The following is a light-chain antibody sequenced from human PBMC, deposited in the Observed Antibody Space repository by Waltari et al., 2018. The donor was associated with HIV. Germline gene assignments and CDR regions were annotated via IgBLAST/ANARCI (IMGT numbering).Light chain of an antibody. CDR3: LAWDYSLSVYV. J-gene: IGLJ1*01. Sequence: QAGLTQPPSVSKGLRQTATLTCTGNSNNVGHQGAAWLQQRQGHPPKRLSDRNNNRPSRISERFSASRSRDAASLTITGLQPEDEADYYCLAWDYSLSVYVFGSGTRVAVL. V-gene: IGLV10-54*01. CDR2: RNN. CDR1: SNNVGHQG.